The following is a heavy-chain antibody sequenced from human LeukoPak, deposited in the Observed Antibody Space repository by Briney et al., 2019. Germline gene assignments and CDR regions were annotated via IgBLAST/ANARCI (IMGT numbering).Heavy chain of an antibody. CDR3: ARTTTVTRVFDY. V-gene: IGHV4-61*02. Sequence: SETLSLTCTVSGGSISSGSYYWSWIRQPAGKGLEWIGRIYTSGSTNYNPSLKSRVTISVDTSKNQFSLKLSSVTAADTAVYYCARTTTVTRVFDYWGQGTLVTVSS. CDR2: IYTSGST. D-gene: IGHD4-17*01. J-gene: IGHJ4*02. CDR1: GGSISSGSYY.